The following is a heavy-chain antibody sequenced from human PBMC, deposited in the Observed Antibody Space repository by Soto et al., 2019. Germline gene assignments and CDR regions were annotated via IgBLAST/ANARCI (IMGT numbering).Heavy chain of an antibody. Sequence: SETLSLTCTVSGGSISSYYWSWIRQPPGKGLEWIGYIYYSGSTNYNPSLKSRVTISVDTSKNQFSLKLSSVTAADTAVYYCVGTQQWLEFDSWGQGTLVTVSS. D-gene: IGHD6-19*01. J-gene: IGHJ4*02. CDR3: VGTQQWLEFDS. CDR1: GGSISSYY. CDR2: IYYSGST. V-gene: IGHV4-59*01.